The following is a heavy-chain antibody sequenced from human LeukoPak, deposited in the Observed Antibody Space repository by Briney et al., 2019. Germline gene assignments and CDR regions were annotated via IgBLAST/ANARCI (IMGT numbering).Heavy chain of an antibody. CDR1: GGSISSSSYY. V-gene: IGHV4-39*07. J-gene: IGHJ4*02. CDR2: IYYSGST. Sequence: SETLSLTCTVSGGSISSSSYYWGWIRQPPGKGLEWIGSIYYSGSTYYNPSLKSRVTISVDTSKNQFSLKLSSVTAADTAVYYCARGSGFYDSSGYFPYFDYWGQGTLVTVSS. D-gene: IGHD3-22*01. CDR3: ARGSGFYDSSGYFPYFDY.